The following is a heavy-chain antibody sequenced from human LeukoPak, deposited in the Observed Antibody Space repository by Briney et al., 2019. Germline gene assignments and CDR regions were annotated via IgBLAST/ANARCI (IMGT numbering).Heavy chain of an antibody. Sequence: ASVKVSCKASGGTFSSYAISWVRQAPGQGLEWMGGIIPIFGTANYAQKFQGRVTMATDTSSSTAYMELRSLTSDDTAVYYCARDPPPFQHWGQGTLVTVSS. CDR2: IIPIFGTA. J-gene: IGHJ1*01. V-gene: IGHV1-69*05. CDR3: ARDPPPFQH. CDR1: GGTFSSYA.